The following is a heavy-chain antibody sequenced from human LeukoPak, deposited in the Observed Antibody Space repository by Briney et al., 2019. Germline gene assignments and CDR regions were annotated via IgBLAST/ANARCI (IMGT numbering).Heavy chain of an antibody. V-gene: IGHV4-4*02. CDR2: IYHSGST. J-gene: IGHJ4*02. D-gene: IGHD2-2*01. CDR1: GGSISSSNW. CDR3: ASFIVVVAAAISPGMVY. Sequence: SETLSLTCAVSGGSISSSNWWSWVRQPPGKGLEWIGEIYHSGSTNYNPSLKSRVTISVDKSKNQFSLKLSSVTAADTAVYYCASFIVVVAAAISPGMVYWGQGTLVTVSS.